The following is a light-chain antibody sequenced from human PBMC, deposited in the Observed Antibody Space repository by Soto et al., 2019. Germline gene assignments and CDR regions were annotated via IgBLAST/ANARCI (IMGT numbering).Light chain of an antibody. CDR3: QSYDSSLSSWV. CDR2: DNN. J-gene: IGLJ1*01. V-gene: IGLV1-40*01. CDR1: SSNIGADYD. Sequence: QSVLTQPPSVSGAPGQRVTISCTGSSSNIGADYDVHWYQQLPGTAPKLLIYDNNNRPSGVPDRFSGSKSGTSASLAITGLQAEDEADYYCQSYDSSLSSWVFGTGTKLTVL.